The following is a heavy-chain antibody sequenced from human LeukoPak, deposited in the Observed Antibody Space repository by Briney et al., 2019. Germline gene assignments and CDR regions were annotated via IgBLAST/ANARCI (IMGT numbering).Heavy chain of an antibody. CDR2: IYHSGST. CDR3: ARVSSGYSSSWTPYYFDY. Sequence: PSETLSLTCTVSGYSISSGYYWGWIRQPPGKGLEWFGSIYHSGSTYYNPSLKSRVTISVDTSKNQFSLKLSSVTAADTAVYYCARVSSGYSSSWTPYYFDYWGQGTLVTVSS. D-gene: IGHD6-13*01. J-gene: IGHJ4*02. CDR1: GYSISSGYY. V-gene: IGHV4-38-2*02.